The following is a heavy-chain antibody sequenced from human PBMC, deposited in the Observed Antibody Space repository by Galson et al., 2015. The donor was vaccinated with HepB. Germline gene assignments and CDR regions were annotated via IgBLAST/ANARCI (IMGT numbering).Heavy chain of an antibody. V-gene: IGHV3-23*01. CDR1: GFTLNNYG. D-gene: IGHD3-10*01. Sequence: SLRLSCAASGFTLNNYGTAWVRQAPGKGPEWVSTITASGGDTFYAGSVKGRFTTSRDNSKNMFFLQMNSLRAEDSAEYYCAKRSASGAYYDSWGQGTLVTVSS. CDR3: AKRSASGAYYDS. CDR2: ITASGGDT. J-gene: IGHJ4*02.